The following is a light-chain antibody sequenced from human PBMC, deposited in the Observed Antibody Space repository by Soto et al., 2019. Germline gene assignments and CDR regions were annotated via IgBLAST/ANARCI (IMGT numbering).Light chain of an antibody. Sequence: EIVLTQSPGTLSLSPGERATLSCRASQSVSSSYLAWYQQRPGQAPRLLIFGASYRATGIPDRFSGSGSGTDFTFTISRLEPEDFAVYYCQQYSSSPPEFTFGPGTKVD. CDR2: GAS. J-gene: IGKJ3*01. CDR1: QSVSSSY. CDR3: QQYSSSPPEFT. V-gene: IGKV3-20*01.